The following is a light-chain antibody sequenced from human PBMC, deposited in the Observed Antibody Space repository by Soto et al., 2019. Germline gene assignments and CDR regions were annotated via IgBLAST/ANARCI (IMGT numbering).Light chain of an antibody. V-gene: IGKV1-12*01. J-gene: IGKJ1*01. CDR3: QQANSFPWT. CDR2: AAS. Sequence: DIQMTQSPSSVSASVGDRVTITCRASQSISSWLAWYQQKPGKAPKLLIYAASSLQSGVPLRFSGSGSGTDFTLTISSLQTEDFATYYCQQANSFPWTFGQGTKVEIK. CDR1: QSISSW.